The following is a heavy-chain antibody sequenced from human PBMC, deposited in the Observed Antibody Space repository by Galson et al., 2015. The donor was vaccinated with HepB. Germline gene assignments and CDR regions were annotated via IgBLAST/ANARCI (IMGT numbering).Heavy chain of an antibody. Sequence: SVKVSCKVSGSTLSELSVHWVRQGRGYGFQWLGGFDPEDGKRVYAQSFQGRVTMTEDTSADTAYMDLSGLRSEDTAVYYCTTAPKYCTSTICHSGYPYGLAVWGQGTTVTVSS. CDR1: GSTLSELS. D-gene: IGHD2/OR15-2a*01. CDR3: TTAPKYCTSTICHSGYPYGLAV. J-gene: IGHJ6*02. CDR2: FDPEDGKR. V-gene: IGHV1-24*01.